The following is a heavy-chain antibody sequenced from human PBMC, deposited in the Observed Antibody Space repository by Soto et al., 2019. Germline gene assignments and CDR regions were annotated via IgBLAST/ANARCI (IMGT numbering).Heavy chain of an antibody. Sequence: GGSLRLSCSASGFTFKSHPMHWVRQAPGKGLEFVSGISSNGGYTYYADSVKGRFAISRDNSKNTLYLQMSSLRTEDTALYYCVKEGYMRSDWYGQFDYWGQGTLVTVSS. D-gene: IGHD6-19*01. CDR2: ISSNGGYT. CDR3: VKEGYMRSDWYGQFDY. J-gene: IGHJ4*02. CDR1: GFTFKSHP. V-gene: IGHV3-64D*06.